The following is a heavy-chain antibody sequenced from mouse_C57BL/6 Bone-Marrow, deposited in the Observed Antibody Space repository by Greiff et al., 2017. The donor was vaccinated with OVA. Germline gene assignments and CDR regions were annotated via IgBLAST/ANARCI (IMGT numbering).Heavy chain of an antibody. D-gene: IGHD1-1*01. J-gene: IGHJ4*01. CDR1: GYTFTDYE. CDR3: TRGLRHYYAMDY. Sequence: VQLKESGAELVRPGASVTLSCKASGYTFTDYEMHWVKQTPVHGLEWIGAIDPETGGTAYNQKFKGKAILTADKSSSTAYMELRSLTSEDSAVYYCTRGLRHYYAMDYWGQGTSVTVSS. V-gene: IGHV1-15*01. CDR2: IDPETGGT.